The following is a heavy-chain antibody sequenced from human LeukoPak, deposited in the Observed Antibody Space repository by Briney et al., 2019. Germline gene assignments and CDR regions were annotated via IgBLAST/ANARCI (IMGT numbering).Heavy chain of an antibody. CDR1: GYTFTGYY. J-gene: IGHJ3*02. Sequence: ASVKVSCKAPGYTFTGYYMYWVRQAPGQGLEWMGWINPNSGGTNYAQKFQGRVTMTRDTSISTAYMELSRLRSDDTAVYYCARGPSARFFGVAKGAFDIWGQGTMVTVSS. D-gene: IGHD3-3*01. CDR2: INPNSGGT. V-gene: IGHV1-2*02. CDR3: ARGPSARFFGVAKGAFDI.